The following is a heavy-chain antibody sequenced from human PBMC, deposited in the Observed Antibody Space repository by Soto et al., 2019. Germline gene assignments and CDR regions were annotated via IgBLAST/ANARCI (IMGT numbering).Heavy chain of an antibody. CDR1: GFTFSSYW. J-gene: IGHJ1*01. D-gene: IGHD5-12*01. CDR3: ARPRNIVATLGFQH. Sequence: GGSLRLSCAASGFTFSSYWMSWVRQAPGKGLEWVANIKQDGSEKYYVDSVKGRFTISRDNAKNSLYLQMNSLRAEDTAVYYCARPRNIVATLGFQHWGQGTLVTVSS. V-gene: IGHV3-7*01. CDR2: IKQDGSEK.